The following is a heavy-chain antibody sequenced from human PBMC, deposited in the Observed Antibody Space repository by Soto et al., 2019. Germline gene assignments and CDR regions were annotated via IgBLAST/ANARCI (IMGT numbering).Heavy chain of an antibody. CDR3: ARDGIDSSGYYSFGFDY. V-gene: IGHV3-21*01. D-gene: IGHD3-22*01. CDR1: GFTFSGYS. Sequence: EVQLVESGGGLVKPGGSLRLSCAASGFTFSGYSMSWVRQAPGKGLEWVSSLSATSTYIYYADSLKGRFTISRDNAKNSLYLQMNSLRAEDTAVYYCARDGIDSSGYYSFGFDYWGQGTLVTVSP. CDR2: LSATSTYI. J-gene: IGHJ4*02.